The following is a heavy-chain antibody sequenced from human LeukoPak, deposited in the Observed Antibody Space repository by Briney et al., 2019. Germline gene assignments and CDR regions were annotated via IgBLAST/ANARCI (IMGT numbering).Heavy chain of an antibody. V-gene: IGHV4-39*01. J-gene: IGHJ4*02. D-gene: IGHD5-12*01. CDR3: ARQDTITAPGVDY. Sequence: SETLSLTCTVSGGSISGSSYYWGWVRQPPGKGLEWIGNVYYSGTTYYSPSLKSRVTISVDTSKNQFSLKLSSVTAADTAVYYCARQDTITAPGVDYWGQGTPVTVSS. CDR2: VYYSGTT. CDR1: GGSISGSSYY.